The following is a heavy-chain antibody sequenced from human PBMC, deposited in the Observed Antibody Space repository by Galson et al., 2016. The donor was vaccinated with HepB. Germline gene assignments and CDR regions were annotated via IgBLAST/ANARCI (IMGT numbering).Heavy chain of an antibody. CDR2: ISGGGGKT. V-gene: IGHV3-23*01. CDR1: GFNFNEVW. D-gene: IGHD6-19*01. Sequence: SLRLSCAGSGFNFNEVWMSWVRQAPGKGLEWVSGISGGGGKTYYANSVKGRFTISRDNSEKTLYLQINSLRAEDTAVYYCAKRALAGTGEFDSWGQGTLVTVSS. CDR3: AKRALAGTGEFDS. J-gene: IGHJ4*02.